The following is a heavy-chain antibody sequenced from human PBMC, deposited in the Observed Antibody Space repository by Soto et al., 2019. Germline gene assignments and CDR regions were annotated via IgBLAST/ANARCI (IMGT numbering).Heavy chain of an antibody. Sequence: EVQLVESGGGLIQPGGSLRLSCAVSGFTVSNNYMSWVRQAPGKGLEGVSVIYSGGYTAYGDSVKGRFTISRDNSKNKLNHQKDSLGADQPGVFFRGTQPGGGGYWGQGTLVTVSS. CDR2: IYSGGYT. J-gene: IGHJ4*02. D-gene: IGHD3-10*01. CDR3: GTQPGGGGY. CDR1: GFTVSNNY. V-gene: IGHV3-53*01.